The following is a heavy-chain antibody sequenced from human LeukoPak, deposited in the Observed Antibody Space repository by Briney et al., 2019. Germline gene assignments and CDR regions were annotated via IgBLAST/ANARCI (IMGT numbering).Heavy chain of an antibody. Sequence: SETLSLTCTVSGGSISSYYWSWIRQPAGKGLEWIGRIYTSGSTNYNPSLKSRVTMSVDTSKNQFSLKLSSVTAADTAVYYCARGAPFYYYGSGNYYYYYMDDWGKGTTVTISS. CDR3: ARGAPFYYYGSGNYYYYYMDD. J-gene: IGHJ6*03. CDR2: IYTSGST. V-gene: IGHV4-4*07. CDR1: GGSISSYY. D-gene: IGHD3-10*01.